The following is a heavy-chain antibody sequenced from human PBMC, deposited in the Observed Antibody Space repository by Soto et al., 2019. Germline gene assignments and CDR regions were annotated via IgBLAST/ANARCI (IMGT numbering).Heavy chain of an antibody. D-gene: IGHD6-19*01. CDR3: ATIGRLVNYYYFGMDV. V-gene: IGHV4-39*01. J-gene: IGHJ6*02. CDR1: GGSISSSTYY. Sequence: SETLSLTCTVSGGSISSSTYYWVWIRQPPGKGLEWIGSIYYSGSTYYDPSLKSRLTISVDTSKNQFSLKLSSVTAADTAVYYCATIGRLVNYYYFGMDVWGQGTTVTVSS. CDR2: IYYSGST.